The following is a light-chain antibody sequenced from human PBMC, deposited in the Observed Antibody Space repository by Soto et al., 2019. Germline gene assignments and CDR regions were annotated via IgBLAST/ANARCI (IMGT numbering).Light chain of an antibody. J-gene: IGLJ1*01. Sequence: QAVVTQPASVSGSPGQSITISCTGTTNDVGDYNYVAWYQQHSGKVPRLMIYEVSNRPPGVSYRFSGSKSGSTASLTISGLQAEDEADYYCSSYTASNILEVFGTGTKLTVL. CDR2: EVS. CDR1: TNDVGDYNY. CDR3: SSYTASNILEV. V-gene: IGLV2-14*01.